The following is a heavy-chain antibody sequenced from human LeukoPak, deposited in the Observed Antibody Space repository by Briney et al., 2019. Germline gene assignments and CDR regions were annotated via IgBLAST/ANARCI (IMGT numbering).Heavy chain of an antibody. V-gene: IGHV1-69*13. CDR1: GGTFSSYA. CDR2: IIPIFGTA. J-gene: IGHJ3*02. D-gene: IGHD2-21*01. CDR3: ARGRVIFHRDNDAFDI. Sequence: SVKVSCKASGGTFSSYAISWARQAPGQGLEWMGGIIPIFGTANYAQKFQGRVTITADESTSTAYMELSSLRSEDTAVYYCARGRVIFHRDNDAFDIWGQGTMVTVSS.